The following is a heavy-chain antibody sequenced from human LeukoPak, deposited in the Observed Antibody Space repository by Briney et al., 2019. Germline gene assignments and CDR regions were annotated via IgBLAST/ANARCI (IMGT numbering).Heavy chain of an antibody. CDR2: NIPPFGTP. CDR1: GGTFSTTA. Sequence: SVKVSCKASGGTFSTTAINWVRQAPGQGLEWMGGNIPPFGTPDYAQKFQGRVTITADESTSTVYMELTSLTSEDTAIYYCARDPGSSVGIVVVQHATDAFDIWGQGTMVTVSS. D-gene: IGHD2-15*01. V-gene: IGHV1-69*13. J-gene: IGHJ3*02. CDR3: ARDPGSSVGIVVVQHATDAFDI.